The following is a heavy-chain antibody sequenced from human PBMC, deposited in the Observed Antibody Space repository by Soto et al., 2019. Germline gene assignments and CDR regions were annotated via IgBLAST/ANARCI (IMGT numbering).Heavy chain of an antibody. D-gene: IGHD4-17*01. CDR1: GFTFSSYG. CDR3: ARSYGDYAHEYFQH. J-gene: IGHJ1*01. CDR2: IWYDGSNK. V-gene: IGHV3-33*01. Sequence: PGGSLRLSCAASGFTFSSYGMHWVRQAPGKGLEWVAVIWYDGSNKYYADSVKGRFTISRDNSKNTLYLQMNSLRAEDTAVYYCARSYGDYAHEYFQHWGQGTLVTVSS.